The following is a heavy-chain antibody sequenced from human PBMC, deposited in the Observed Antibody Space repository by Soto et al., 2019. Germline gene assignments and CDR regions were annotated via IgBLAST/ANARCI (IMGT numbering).Heavy chain of an antibody. CDR2: ISWKGIST. J-gene: IGHJ6*02. Sequence: SGGSLRLSCAASGFTFSNYAMHWVRQAPGKGLEWVAGISWKGISTGYGDSVRGRFTVSRDNAENSLYLRINSLRAEDTALYYCARVGYGYLSMDVWGQGTTVTVSS. CDR1: GFTFSNYA. V-gene: IGHV3-20*04. CDR3: ARVGYGYLSMDV. D-gene: IGHD5-12*01.